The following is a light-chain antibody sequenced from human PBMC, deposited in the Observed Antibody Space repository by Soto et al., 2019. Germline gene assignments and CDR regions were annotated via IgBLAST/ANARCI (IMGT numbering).Light chain of an antibody. Sequence: DIQLTQSPSSLSASVGDRVTITCQASQDISNYLNWYQQKPGKAPKLLIYDASNLETGVPSRFSGSGSGTYFSFTISSLQPEDFATYYCQQYSNLITFGQGTRLEI. J-gene: IGKJ5*01. V-gene: IGKV1-33*01. CDR3: QQYSNLIT. CDR1: QDISNY. CDR2: DAS.